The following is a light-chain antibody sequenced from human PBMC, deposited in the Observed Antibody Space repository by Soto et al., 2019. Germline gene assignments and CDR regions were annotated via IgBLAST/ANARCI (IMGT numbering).Light chain of an antibody. Sequence: QLVLTQSSSGSASLGSSVKLTCTLSSGHSSYIIAWHQQQPGKAPRYLMKLEGSGSYNKGSGVPDRFSGSSSGADRYLTISNLQFEDEADYYCETWDSNTHVFGGGTKLTVL. J-gene: IGLJ3*02. CDR1: SGHSSYI. V-gene: IGLV4-60*02. CDR2: LEGSGSY. CDR3: ETWDSNTHV.